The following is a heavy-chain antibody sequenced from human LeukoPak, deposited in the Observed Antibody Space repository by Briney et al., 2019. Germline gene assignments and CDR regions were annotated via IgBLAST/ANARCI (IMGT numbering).Heavy chain of an antibody. Sequence: GGSLRLSCAASGFTFGNYWMHWVRRAPGKGPVWVSRINSDGSRTTYADTVKGRLTISRDNSKNTLYLQMNSLRAEDTAVYYCASFDYWGQGTLVTVSS. J-gene: IGHJ4*02. CDR2: INSDGSRT. CDR3: ASFDY. CDR1: GFTFGNYW. V-gene: IGHV3-74*03.